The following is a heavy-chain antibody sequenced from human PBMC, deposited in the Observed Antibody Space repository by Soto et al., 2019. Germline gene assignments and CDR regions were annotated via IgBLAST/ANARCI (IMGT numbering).Heavy chain of an antibody. V-gene: IGHV4-34*01. D-gene: IGHD5-18*01. CDR2: INHSGST. CDR1: GGSFSGYY. J-gene: IGHJ4*02. CDR3: AGGGYSYGWLDY. Sequence: SENLPLPCTGYGGSFSGYYWSWIRQHPGKGLEWIGEINHSGSTNYNPSLKSRVTISVDTSKNQFSLKLSSVTAADTAVYYWAGGGYSYGWLDYWGQGPLVTVS.